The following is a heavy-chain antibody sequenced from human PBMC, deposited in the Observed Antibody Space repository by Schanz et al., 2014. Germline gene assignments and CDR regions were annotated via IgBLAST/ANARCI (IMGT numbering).Heavy chain of an antibody. V-gene: IGHV3-20*04. J-gene: IGHJ4*02. CDR3: AKDGIMVQGVIWERYFDS. D-gene: IGHD3-10*01. CDR1: GFTFSIYG. Sequence: EVQLLESGGALVQPGGSLRLSCSASGFTFSIYGMSWVRQAPGKGLEWVSGINWNGGSTGYADSVKGRFTISRDNAKNSLYLQMNSLRAEDTALYYCAKDGIMVQGVIWERYFDSWGQGTLVTVSS. CDR2: INWNGGST.